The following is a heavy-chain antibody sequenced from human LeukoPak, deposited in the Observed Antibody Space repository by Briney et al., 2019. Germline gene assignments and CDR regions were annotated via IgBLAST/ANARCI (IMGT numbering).Heavy chain of an antibody. D-gene: IGHD3-16*01. CDR1: GFTFKIYW. CDR2: MKGDGSEI. V-gene: IGHV3-7*01. CDR3: ARPAYTAAYDL. Sequence: GGSLRLSCVASGFTFKIYWMMWARQAPGKGLEWVANMKGDGSEIHYADSVKGRFTISRDNAKNTLYLQMNRLRAEDTALYYCARPAYTAAYDLWGRGTMVTVSS. J-gene: IGHJ3*01.